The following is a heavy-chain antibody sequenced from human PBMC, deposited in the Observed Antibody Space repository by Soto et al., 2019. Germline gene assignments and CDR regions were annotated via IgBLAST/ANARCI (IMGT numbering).Heavy chain of an antibody. CDR1: GYTFTGYY. J-gene: IGHJ6*03. V-gene: IGHV1-2*04. CDR2: INPNSGGT. CDR3: ARGSITIFGVVINPGYMDV. D-gene: IGHD3-3*01. Sequence: ASVKVSCKASGYTFTGYYMHWVRQAPGQGLEWMGWINPNSGGTNYAQKFQGWVTMTRDTSISTAYMELGRLRSDDTAVYYCARGSITIFGVVINPGYMDVWGKGTTVTVSS.